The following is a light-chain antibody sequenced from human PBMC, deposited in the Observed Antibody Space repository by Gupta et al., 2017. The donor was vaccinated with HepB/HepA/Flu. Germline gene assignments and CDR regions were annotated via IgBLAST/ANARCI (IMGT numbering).Light chain of an antibody. J-gene: IGLJ2*01. CDR1: SSDVGGYHY. CDR3: SSYTSSSTVI. Sequence: QSALTQPASVSGSPGQSITIPCTGTSSDVGGYHYVSWYQQHPGKAPKLMIYDVRDRPSGVSNRFSGSKSGNTASLTISGLQAEDEADYYCSSYTSSSTVIFGGGTRLTVL. CDR2: DVR. V-gene: IGLV2-14*01.